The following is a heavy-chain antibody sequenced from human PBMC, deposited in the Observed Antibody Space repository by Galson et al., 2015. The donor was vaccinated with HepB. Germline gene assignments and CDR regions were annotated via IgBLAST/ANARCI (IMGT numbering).Heavy chain of an antibody. CDR3: ARGSTPWYQLLIFDS. J-gene: IGHJ4*02. CDR2: IIPILGIA. V-gene: IGHV1-69*04. Sequence: SVKVSCKASGGTFSSYAISWVRQAPGQGLEWMGRIIPILGIANYAQKFQGRVTITADKSTSTAYMELSSLRSEDTAVYYCARGSTPWYQLLIFDSWGQGILVTVSS. D-gene: IGHD2-2*01. CDR1: GGTFSSYA.